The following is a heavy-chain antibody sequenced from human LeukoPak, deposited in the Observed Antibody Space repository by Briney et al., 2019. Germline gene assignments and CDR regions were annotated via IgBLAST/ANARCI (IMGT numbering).Heavy chain of an antibody. Sequence: GESLKISCKGSGYSFTSYWIGWVRQMPGKGLEWMGIIYPGDSDTRYSPSFQGQVTISADKSISTAYLQWSSLKASDTAMYYCARQTRRNYYDSSGYYVDYWGQGTLVTVPS. CDR1: GYSFTSYW. V-gene: IGHV5-51*01. D-gene: IGHD3-22*01. CDR3: ARQTRRNYYDSSGYYVDY. CDR2: IYPGDSDT. J-gene: IGHJ4*02.